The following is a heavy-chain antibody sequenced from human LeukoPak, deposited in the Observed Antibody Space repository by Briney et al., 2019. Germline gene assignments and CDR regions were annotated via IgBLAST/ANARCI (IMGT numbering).Heavy chain of an antibody. V-gene: IGHV3-72*01. CDR2: IRKKVNSYTT. CDR1: GFTFSDHY. Sequence: GGSLRLSCAASGFTFSDHYMDWVRQAPGKGLEWVGRIRKKVNSYTTEYAASVKGRFTLSRDDSKNSLYLQMNSLQTEDTALYYCARGSSRWPPYFDCWGQGTLVTVSS. CDR3: ARGSSRWPPYFDC. D-gene: IGHD6-19*01. J-gene: IGHJ4*02.